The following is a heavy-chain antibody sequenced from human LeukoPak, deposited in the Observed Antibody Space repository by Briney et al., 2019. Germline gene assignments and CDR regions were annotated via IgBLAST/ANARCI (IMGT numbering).Heavy chain of an antibody. CDR1: GGSISRGGYY. J-gene: IGHJ3*02. V-gene: IGHV4-31*03. CDR3: ARDGHDRQGIDAFDI. CDR2: IYHSGNT. Sequence: PSETLSLTCTVSGGSISRGGYYWTWIRQHPGKGLEWIGYIYHSGNTYYNPSLKSRVTIPVDTSENHFSLNLTSVTAADTAVYFCARDGHDRQGIDAFDIWGQGTMVSVSS. D-gene: IGHD5-12*01.